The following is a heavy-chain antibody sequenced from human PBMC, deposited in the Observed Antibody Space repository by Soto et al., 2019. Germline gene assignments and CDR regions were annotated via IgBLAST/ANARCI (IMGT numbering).Heavy chain of an antibody. CDR2: ISAYNGNT. D-gene: IGHD3-10*01. J-gene: IGHJ6*02. CDR1: GYTFTSYA. CDR3: ARDMYYGSVYYYYYGMDV. V-gene: IGHV1-18*01. Sequence: ASVKVSCKASGYTFTSYAMNWVRQAPGQGLEWMGWISAYNGNTNYAQKLQGRVTMTTDTSTSTAYMELRSLRSDDTAVYYCARDMYYGSVYYYYYGMDVWGQGTTVTVSS.